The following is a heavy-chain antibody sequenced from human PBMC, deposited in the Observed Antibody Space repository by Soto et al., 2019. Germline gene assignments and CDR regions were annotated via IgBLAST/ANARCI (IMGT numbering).Heavy chain of an antibody. D-gene: IGHD6-25*01. CDR1: GFAFSAYY. V-gene: IGHV3-7*01. CDR2: IKKDGSEK. CDR3: AREKRANGYFDY. J-gene: IGHJ4*02. Sequence: EVQLVESGGGVVQPRGSPRLSCAASGFAFSAYYMTWVRQAPGKGLEWVANIKKDGSEKYYAGSVNGRFIISRDDAKNLLFLQMNSLRVEDTAVYYCAREKRANGYFDYWGQGTPVTVSA.